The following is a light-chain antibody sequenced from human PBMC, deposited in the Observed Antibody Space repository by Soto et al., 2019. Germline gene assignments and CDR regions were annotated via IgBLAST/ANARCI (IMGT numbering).Light chain of an antibody. CDR1: QGIRND. V-gene: IGKV1-6*01. CDR2: AAS. CDR3: LQDYNYPLT. J-gene: IGKJ4*01. Sequence: VQMTESPSSLSASVGARVTITCRASQGIRNDLGWYQQTPGKAPKILSYAASSLQSGVPSRFRGSGSGTDFTLTISSLQPEDFATYYCLQDYNYPLTFGGGTKVDIK.